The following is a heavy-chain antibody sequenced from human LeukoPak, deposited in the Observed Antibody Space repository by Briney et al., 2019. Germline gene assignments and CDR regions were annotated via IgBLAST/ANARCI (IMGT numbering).Heavy chain of an antibody. CDR3: ARGGPRHCSSTSCYRIAGQSAFDI. J-gene: IGHJ3*02. V-gene: IGHV4-34*01. CDR2: INHSGST. CDR1: GGSFSGYY. D-gene: IGHD2-2*02. Sequence: PSETLSLTCAVYGGSFSGYYWSWIRQPPGKGLEWIGEINHSGSTNYNPSLKSRVTISVDTSKNQFSLKLSSVTAADTAVYYCARGGPRHCSSTSCYRIAGQSAFDIWGQGTMVTVSS.